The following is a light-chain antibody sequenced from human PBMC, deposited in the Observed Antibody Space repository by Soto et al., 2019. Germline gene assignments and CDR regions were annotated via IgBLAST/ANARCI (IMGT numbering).Light chain of an antibody. CDR2: LKSDGSH. CDR3: QTWGTGVRV. J-gene: IGLJ3*02. CDR1: RGHSSYT. V-gene: IGLV4-69*01. Sequence: QSVLTQSPSASASLGASVKLTCTLSRGHSSYTIAWHQQQPERGPRYLMNLKSDGSHTKGDGIPDRFSGSSSGTERYLTITSLQSEDEADYYCQTWGTGVRVFGGGTQLTVL.